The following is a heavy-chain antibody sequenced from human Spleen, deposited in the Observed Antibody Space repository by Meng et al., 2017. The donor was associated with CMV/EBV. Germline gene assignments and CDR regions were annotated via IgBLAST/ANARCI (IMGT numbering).Heavy chain of an antibody. D-gene: IGHD3-3*01. CDR1: GGSFSGYY. CDR2: INHSGST. V-gene: IGHV4-34*01. Sequence: SETLSLTCAVYGGSFSGYYWNWIRQPPGKGLEWIGEINHSGSTNYNPSLKSRVTISVDTSKNQFSLKLSSVTAADTAVYYCARSGVYDFWSGYPNYWGQGTLVTVSS. CDR3: ARSGVYDFWSGYPNY. J-gene: IGHJ4*02.